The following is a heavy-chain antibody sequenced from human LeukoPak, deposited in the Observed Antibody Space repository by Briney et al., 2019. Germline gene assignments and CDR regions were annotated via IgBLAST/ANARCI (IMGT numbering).Heavy chain of an antibody. CDR1: GFTFSSYS. V-gene: IGHV3-21*01. CDR2: ISSSSSYI. Sequence: PGGSLRLSCAASGFTFSSYSMNWARQAPGKGLEWVSSISSSSSYIYYADSVKGRFTISRDNAKNSLYLQMNSLRAEDTAVYYCARDMTSSSSGYFDYWGQGTLVTVSS. CDR3: ARDMTSSSSGYFDY. J-gene: IGHJ4*02. D-gene: IGHD6-6*01.